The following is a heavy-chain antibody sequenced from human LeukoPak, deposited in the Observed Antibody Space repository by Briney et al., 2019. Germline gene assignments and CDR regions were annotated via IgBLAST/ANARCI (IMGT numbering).Heavy chain of an antibody. J-gene: IGHJ4*02. CDR3: ARDYGDSSPFDY. CDR2: ISGDSGDT. V-gene: IGHV3-11*06. CDR1: GFTFSASY. D-gene: IGHD4-17*01. Sequence: PGGSLRLSCAASGFTFSASYMTWVRQAPGKGLEWLSYISGDSGDTNYADSVKGRFTISRDNAKNSLYLQMNSLRAEDTAVYYCARDYGDSSPFDYWGQGTLVTVSS.